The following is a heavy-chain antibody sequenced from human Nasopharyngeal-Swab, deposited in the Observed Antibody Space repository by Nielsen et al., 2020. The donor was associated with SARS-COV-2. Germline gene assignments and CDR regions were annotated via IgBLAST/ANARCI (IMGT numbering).Heavy chain of an antibody. V-gene: IGHV1-2*06. CDR3: ARALSGVYGF. CDR1: TSTFNAYY. CDR2: INPTTGGT. J-gene: IGHJ4*02. D-gene: IGHD2-15*01. Sequence: ASVKVSCKASTSTFNAYYIHWARQAPGQGLEWMGRINPTTGGTLYTQIFEGRVTITTGTSTSTTYMELRGLTSEDTAVYSCARALSGVYGFWGQGALVTVSS.